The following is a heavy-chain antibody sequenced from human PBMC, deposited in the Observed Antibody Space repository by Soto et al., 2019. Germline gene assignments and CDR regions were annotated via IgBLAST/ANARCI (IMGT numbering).Heavy chain of an antibody. CDR2: ISSSSSTI. D-gene: IGHD3-10*01. J-gene: IGHJ4*02. V-gene: IGHV3-48*02. Sequence: EVQLVESGGGLVQPGGSLRLSCAASGFTFSSYSMNWVRQAPGKGLEWVSYISSSSSTIYYADSVKGRFTISRDNAKNSLYLQMNRLRDEDTAVYYCARDLPYLITMVRGVITSPFDYWGQGTLVTVSS. CDR3: ARDLPYLITMVRGVITSPFDY. CDR1: GFTFSSYS.